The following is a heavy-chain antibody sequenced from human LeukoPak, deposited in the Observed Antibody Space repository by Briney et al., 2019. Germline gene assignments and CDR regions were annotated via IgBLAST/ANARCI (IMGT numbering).Heavy chain of an antibody. V-gene: IGHV3-48*04. D-gene: IGHD3-10*01. CDR3: ARVGGSGSYYRYYFDY. Sequence: PGGSLRLSCTGSAFTFSNYAMNWVRQAPGKGLEWVSYISSSSNTIYYADSVKGRFTISRDNAKNSLYLQMNSLRAEDTAVYYCARVGGSGSYYRYYFDYWGQGTLVTVSS. CDR1: AFTFSNYA. CDR2: ISSSSNTI. J-gene: IGHJ4*02.